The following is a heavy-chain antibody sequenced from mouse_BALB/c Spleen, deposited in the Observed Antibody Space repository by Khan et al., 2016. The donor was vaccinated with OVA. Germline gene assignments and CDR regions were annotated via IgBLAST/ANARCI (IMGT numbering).Heavy chain of an antibody. CDR1: GYTFTAYD. CDR2: IYPGDGST. Sequence: VQLKESGPELVKPGALVKISCKASGYTFTAYDINWVKQRPGQGLEWIGWIYPGDGSTEYNENFKDKATLTADKSSNTAYMQLSGLTSEKSAVYFCAREGLRGVGLDYWGQGTSVSVSS. V-gene: IGHV1S56*01. D-gene: IGHD2-4*01. J-gene: IGHJ4*01. CDR3: AREGLRGVGLDY.